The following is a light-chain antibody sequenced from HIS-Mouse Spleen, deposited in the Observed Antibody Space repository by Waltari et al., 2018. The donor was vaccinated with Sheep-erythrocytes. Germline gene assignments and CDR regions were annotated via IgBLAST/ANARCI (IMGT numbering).Light chain of an antibody. CDR3: QQRGNWYT. J-gene: IGKJ2*01. CDR2: DAS. Sequence: EIVLTQSPATLSLSPGDRATLSCRASQGVSSYLAWYHQKPGKAPRPLIYDASNRATGIPARFSGGGSGTDFTRTISSLEPEDLAVYYCQQRGNWYTFGQGTKLEIK. V-gene: IGKV3-11*01. CDR1: QGVSSY.